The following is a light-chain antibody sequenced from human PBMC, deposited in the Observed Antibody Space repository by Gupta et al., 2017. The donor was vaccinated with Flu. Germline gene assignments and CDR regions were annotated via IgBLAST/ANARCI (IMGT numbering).Light chain of an antibody. J-gene: IGKJ1*01. Sequence: ELVLTQSPGTLSLSPGERATLSCRASQSVSSSYLAWYQQKPGQAPRLLIFGASSRATGIPDRFSGSGSGTHFTLTISRLEPEDFAVYYCQQYGSSPETFGQGTTVEIK. CDR2: GAS. V-gene: IGKV3-20*01. CDR1: QSVSSSY. CDR3: QQYGSSPET.